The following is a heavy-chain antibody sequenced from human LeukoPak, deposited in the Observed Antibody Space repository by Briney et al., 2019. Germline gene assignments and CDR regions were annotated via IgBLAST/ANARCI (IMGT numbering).Heavy chain of an antibody. CDR1: GGSISSYY. CDR2: IYTSGST. D-gene: IGHD1-26*01. CDR3: ARDLRGGGATGWFDP. Sequence: SETLSLTCTVSGGSISSYYWSWIRQPAGKGLEWIGRIYTSGSTNYNPSLKSRVTMSVDTPKNQFSLKLSSVTAADTAVYYCARDLRGGGATGWFDPWGQGTLVTVSS. J-gene: IGHJ5*02. V-gene: IGHV4-4*07.